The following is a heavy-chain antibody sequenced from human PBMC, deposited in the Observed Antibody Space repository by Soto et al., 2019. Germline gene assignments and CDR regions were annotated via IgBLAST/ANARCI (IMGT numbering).Heavy chain of an antibody. D-gene: IGHD3-16*01. CDR3: ARAWGEAFDY. J-gene: IGHJ4*02. CDR2: IYYSGST. Sequence: QVQLQESGPRLVKPSETLSLTSTVSSGSISSYYWCWIRQPPGKGLEWIGYIYYSGSTNYNPSLRSRVTISVDTPKNQFSLTLRSVTAAETAVYYCARAWGEAFDYWGPGTLVTVSS. V-gene: IGHV4-59*01. CDR1: SGSISSYY.